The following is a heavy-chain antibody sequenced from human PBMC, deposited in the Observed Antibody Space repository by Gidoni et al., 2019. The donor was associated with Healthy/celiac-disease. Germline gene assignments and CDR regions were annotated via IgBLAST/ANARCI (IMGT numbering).Heavy chain of an antibody. CDR1: GFTFSSYA. D-gene: IGHD6-19*01. CDR2: ISYDGSNK. V-gene: IGHV3-30-3*01. Sequence: VQLVESGGGVVQPGRSLRASCAASGFTFSSYAMHWVRQAPGKGLEWVAVISYDGSNKYYADSVKGRFTISRDNSKNTLYLQMNSLRAEDTAVYYCARDFSGWLDYWGQGTLVTVSS. CDR3: ARDFSGWLDY. J-gene: IGHJ4*02.